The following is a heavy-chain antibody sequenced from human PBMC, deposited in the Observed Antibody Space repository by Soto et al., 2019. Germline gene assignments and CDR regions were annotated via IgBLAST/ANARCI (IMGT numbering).Heavy chain of an antibody. D-gene: IGHD2-21*02. CDR2: ISSGSSYI. Sequence: EVQLVESGGGLVKPGGSLRLSCAASGFTFSSYSMNWVRQAPGKGLEWVSSISSGSSYIFYADSVKGRFTISRDNAKNSLFLQMNSLRAENTALYYCTIIVVVTDGRLFDYWGQGTLVTVSS. J-gene: IGHJ4*02. CDR3: TIIVVVTDGRLFDY. CDR1: GFTFSSYS. V-gene: IGHV3-21*01.